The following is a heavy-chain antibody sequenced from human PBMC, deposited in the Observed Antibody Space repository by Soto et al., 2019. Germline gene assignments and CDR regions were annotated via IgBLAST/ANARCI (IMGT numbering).Heavy chain of an antibody. V-gene: IGHV3-66*01. CDR1: EFTVSSNY. J-gene: IGHJ4*02. CDR2: IDIGGST. D-gene: IGHD7-27*01. CDR3: ARGRERLGVDY. Sequence: VQLVESGGGLVQPGGSLRLSCAVSEFTVSSNYMTWVRQAPGKGLECVSIIDIGGSTYYADSVKGRFIISRDNSKNTVDLRMSSLRVEDTAVYYCARGRERLGVDYWGQGTLVTVSS.